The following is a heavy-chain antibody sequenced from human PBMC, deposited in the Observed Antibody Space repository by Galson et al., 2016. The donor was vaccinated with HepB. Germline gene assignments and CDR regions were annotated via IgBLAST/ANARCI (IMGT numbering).Heavy chain of an antibody. Sequence: SLRLSCAASGFTFSDYSMNWVRQAPGKGLEWVSSISGSSTYIYYGDSGKGRFTISRDNAKNSLSLQMNSLRAEDTALYFCARVSGADNYLGLDVWGQGTTVTVSS. CDR1: GFTFSDYS. J-gene: IGHJ6*02. D-gene: IGHD1-26*01. CDR2: ISGSSTYI. V-gene: IGHV3-21*01. CDR3: ARVSGADNYLGLDV.